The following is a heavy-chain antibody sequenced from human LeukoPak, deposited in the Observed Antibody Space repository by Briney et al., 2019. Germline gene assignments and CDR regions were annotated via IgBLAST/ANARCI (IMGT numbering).Heavy chain of an antibody. D-gene: IGHD3-22*01. Sequence: SGGSPRLSCTASGFSFTRYWMSWVRQAPGKGPEWVANIKEDGSEQFYGDSVKGRFTISRDNAKNSLYLQMNSLRVEDTAVYHCVRDRTPAYYSGSSGYYDAYDIWGQGRMVTVS. CDR3: VRDRTPAYYSGSSGYYDAYDI. CDR1: GFSFTRYW. V-gene: IGHV3-7*01. CDR2: IKEDGSEQ. J-gene: IGHJ3*02.